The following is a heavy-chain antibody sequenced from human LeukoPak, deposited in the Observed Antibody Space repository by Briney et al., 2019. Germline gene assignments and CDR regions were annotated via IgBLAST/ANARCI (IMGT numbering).Heavy chain of an antibody. J-gene: IGHJ4*02. CDR3: ARDRIVVVPAAEKFDY. CDR1: GYTFTSYY. Sequence: HWASVKVSCKASGYTFTSYYMHWVRQAPGQGLEWMGIINPSGGSTSYPQKFQGRVTMTRDMSTSTVYMELSSLRSEDTAVYYCARDRIVVVPAAEKFDYWGQGTLVTVSS. V-gene: IGHV1-46*01. D-gene: IGHD2-2*01. CDR2: INPSGGST.